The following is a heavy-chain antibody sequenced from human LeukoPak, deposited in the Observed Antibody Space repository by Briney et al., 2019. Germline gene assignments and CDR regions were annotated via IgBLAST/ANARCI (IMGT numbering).Heavy chain of an antibody. D-gene: IGHD3-22*01. Sequence: GRSLRPSCAASGFTFSSYAMHWVRQAPGKGLEWVAVISYDGSNKYYADSVKGRFTISRDNSKNTLYLQMDSLRVEDTAVYYCARDETQRQHYYESSSYCPDAFDVWGQGTMVTVSS. CDR3: ARDETQRQHYYESSSYCPDAFDV. CDR2: ISYDGSNK. CDR1: GFTFSSYA. J-gene: IGHJ3*01. V-gene: IGHV3-30-3*01.